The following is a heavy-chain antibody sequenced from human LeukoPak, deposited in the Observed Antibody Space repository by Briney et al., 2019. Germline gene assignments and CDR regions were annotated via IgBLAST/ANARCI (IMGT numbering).Heavy chain of an antibody. CDR2: INPNSGGT. CDR1: GYTFTGYY. Sequence: PRASVKVSCKASGYTFTGYYMHWVRQAPGQGLEWMGWINPNSGGTNYAQKFQGWVTMTRDTSISTAYMELSRLRSDDTAVYYCARDLDANSSGWTPGAFDIWGQGTMVTVSS. J-gene: IGHJ3*02. V-gene: IGHV1-2*04. CDR3: ARDLDANSSGWTPGAFDI. D-gene: IGHD6-19*01.